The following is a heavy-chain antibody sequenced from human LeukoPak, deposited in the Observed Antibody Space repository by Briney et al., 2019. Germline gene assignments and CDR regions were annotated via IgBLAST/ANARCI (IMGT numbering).Heavy chain of an antibody. D-gene: IGHD2-15*01. Sequence: GGSLRLSCAASGFTFSSYAMNWVRQAPGKRLEWVSAISGSGSTTYYADSVKGRFTISRDNSKNTLFLQMNSLTAEDTAIYSCARPRLEYCSGGSCFDAFDIWGQGTMVTVSS. CDR2: ISGSGSTT. CDR3: ARPRLEYCSGGSCFDAFDI. CDR1: GFTFSSYA. V-gene: IGHV3-23*01. J-gene: IGHJ3*02.